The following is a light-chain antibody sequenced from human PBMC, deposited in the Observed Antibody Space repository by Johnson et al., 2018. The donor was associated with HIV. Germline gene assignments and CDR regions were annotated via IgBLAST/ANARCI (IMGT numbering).Light chain of an antibody. Sequence: QSVLTQPPSVSAAPGQKVTISCSGSSSNIGNNYVSWYQQLPGTAPKLLIYENNKRPSWIPDRFSASKSGTSATLGITGLQTGDEADYYCATWDSSLSGGVFGTGTKVTVL. V-gene: IGLV1-51*02. J-gene: IGLJ1*01. CDR2: ENN. CDR3: ATWDSSLSGGV. CDR1: SSNIGNNY.